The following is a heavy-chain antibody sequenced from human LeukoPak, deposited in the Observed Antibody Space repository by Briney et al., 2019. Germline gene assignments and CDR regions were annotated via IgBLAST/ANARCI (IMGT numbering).Heavy chain of an antibody. CDR3: ARQKCTSTSCPTKNAFDI. CDR1: GSISSYY. CDR2: IYTSGST. Sequence: PSETLSLTCTVSGSISSYYWSWIRQPPGKGLEWIGYIYTSGSTNYNPSLKSRVTISVDTSKNQFSLDLSSVTAADTAVYYCARQKCTSTSCPTKNAFDIWGQGTKVTVSS. J-gene: IGHJ3*02. D-gene: IGHD2-2*01. V-gene: IGHV4-4*09.